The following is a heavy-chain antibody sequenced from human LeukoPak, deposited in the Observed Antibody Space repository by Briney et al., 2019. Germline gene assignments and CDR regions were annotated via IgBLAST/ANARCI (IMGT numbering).Heavy chain of an antibody. CDR2: IIPIFGTA. J-gene: IGHJ4*02. V-gene: IGHV1-69*13. CDR1: GGTFSSYA. Sequence: SLKVSCKASGGTFSSYAISWVRQAPGQGLEWMGGIIPIFGTANYAQKFQGRVTITADESTSTAYMELSSLRSEDTAVYYCATRKELGRGVDYWGQGTLVTVSS. D-gene: IGHD7-27*01. CDR3: ATRKELGRGVDY.